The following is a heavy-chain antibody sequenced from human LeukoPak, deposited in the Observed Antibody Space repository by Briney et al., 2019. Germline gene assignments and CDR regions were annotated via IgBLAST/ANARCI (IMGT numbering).Heavy chain of an antibody. J-gene: IGHJ4*02. D-gene: IGHD2-15*01. CDR3: ARHHRDCSGGSCYVIDS. V-gene: IGHV4-4*09. CDR2: IHNSEGT. CDR1: AASISNYY. Sequence: SETLSLTCTVSAASISNYYWTWIRQPPGKGPEWIGYIHNSEGTKYNPSLKSRVAISADRSKNQFSLRLTSVTAADTALYYCARHHRDCSGGSCYVIDSWGQGTLVTVSS.